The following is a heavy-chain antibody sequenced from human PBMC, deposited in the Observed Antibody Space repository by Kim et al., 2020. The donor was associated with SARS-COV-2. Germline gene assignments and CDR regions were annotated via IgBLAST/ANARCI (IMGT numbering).Heavy chain of an antibody. D-gene: IGHD6-13*01. Sequence: GGSLRLSCAASGFTFSSYAMHWVRQAPGKGLEWVAVISYDGSNKYYADSVKGRFTISRDNSKNTLYLQMNSLRAEDTAVYYCARGHSSSSRGFYYYGMDVWGQGTTVTVSS. CDR3: ARGHSSSSRGFYYYGMDV. CDR1: GFTFSSYA. CDR2: ISYDGSNK. J-gene: IGHJ6*02. V-gene: IGHV3-30*04.